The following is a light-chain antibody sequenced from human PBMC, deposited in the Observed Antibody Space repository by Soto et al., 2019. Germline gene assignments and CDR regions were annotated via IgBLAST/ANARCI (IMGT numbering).Light chain of an antibody. CDR1: QTISTY. V-gene: IGKV1-39*01. CDR3: QQSYTTPLT. J-gene: IGKJ4*01. CDR2: AAS. Sequence: DLQMTQSPSSLSASVGDRVTITCRASQTISTYLNWYQQRPGKSPNLLIYAASSLQSGVPSRFSGSGSGTDFTLTISSLQPEDFATYYCQQSYTTPLTFGGGTKLGIK.